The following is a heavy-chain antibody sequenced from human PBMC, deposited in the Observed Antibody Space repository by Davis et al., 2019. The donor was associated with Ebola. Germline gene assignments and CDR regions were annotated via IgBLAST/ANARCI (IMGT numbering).Heavy chain of an antibody. Sequence: PGGSLRLSCAASGFTFSNYAMSWVRQAPGGGLEWVSGISASGADIKYADSVRGRFSITRDDSKNTLYLQMDSLRAEDTAVFYCAEGGTNNFLGGNWGQGTLVTVSS. CDR3: AEGGTNNFLGGN. J-gene: IGHJ4*02. D-gene: IGHD2-8*01. V-gene: IGHV3-23*01. CDR2: ISASGADI. CDR1: GFTFSNYA.